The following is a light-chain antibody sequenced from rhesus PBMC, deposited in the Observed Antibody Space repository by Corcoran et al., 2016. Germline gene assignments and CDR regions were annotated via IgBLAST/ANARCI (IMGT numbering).Light chain of an antibody. V-gene: IGKV1-18*01. Sequence: DIQMTQSPSSLSASVGDKVTITCRASQGISSWLAWYQQKPGKGPTLLINAESRLQAGVPSRFSGSGSGKDYTLTISSLQPEDFATYYCQQGYSSPRTFGQGTKVEIK. CDR3: QQGYSSPRT. CDR1: QGISSW. J-gene: IGKJ1*01. CDR2: AES.